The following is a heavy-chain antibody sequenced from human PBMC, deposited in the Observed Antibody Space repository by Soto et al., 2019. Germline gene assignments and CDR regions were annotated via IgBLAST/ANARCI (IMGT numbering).Heavy chain of an antibody. CDR3: ARRSTVTTFVH. J-gene: IGHJ4*02. V-gene: IGHV4-34*01. CDR2: INHSGST. CDR1: GGSFSGYY. Sequence: PSETLSLTCAVYGGSFSGYYWSWIRQPPGKGLEWIGEINHSGSTNYNPSLKSRVTISVDTSKNQFSLKLSSVTAADTAVYYCARRSTVTTFVHWGEGTLVTVSS. D-gene: IGHD4-17*01.